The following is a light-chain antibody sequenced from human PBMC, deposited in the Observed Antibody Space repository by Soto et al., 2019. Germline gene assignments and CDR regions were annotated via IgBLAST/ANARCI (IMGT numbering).Light chain of an antibody. V-gene: IGKV1-9*01. CDR3: QQLNRYPFA. CDR1: QGISNY. CDR2: AAS. Sequence: DIQLTQSPSFLSASVGDRVTITCRASQGISNYLAWYQQKPGRAPKLLIYAASTLQTGVPSRFSGRGAGTEFTLTISSLQPEDFATYYCQQLNRYPFAFGPGTKVDIK. J-gene: IGKJ3*01.